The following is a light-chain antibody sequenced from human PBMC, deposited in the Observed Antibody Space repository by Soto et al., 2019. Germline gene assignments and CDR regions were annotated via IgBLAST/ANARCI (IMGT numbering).Light chain of an antibody. J-gene: IGKJ1*01. CDR3: QLYGSSPPWT. Sequence: EIVLTQSPGTLYFSPGERATLSCRASQSVSSSYLAWYQQKPGQAPRLLIYGASSRATGIPDRFSGSGSGTDFTLNISRLEPEDFAVYYCQLYGSSPPWTFGQGTKVEIK. V-gene: IGKV3-20*01. CDR1: QSVSSSY. CDR2: GAS.